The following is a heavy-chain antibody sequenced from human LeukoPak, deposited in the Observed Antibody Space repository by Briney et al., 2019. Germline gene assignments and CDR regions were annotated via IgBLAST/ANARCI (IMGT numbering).Heavy chain of an antibody. CDR2: IYSGGTT. J-gene: IGHJ4*02. V-gene: IGHV3-53*01. Sequence: PGGSLRLSCAASGFTFSIYAMAWVRQAPGKGLEWVSVIYSGGTTYHADSVKGRFTISRDNSKNTLYLQMNSLRVEDTAVYYCATYRSSAGAFDYWGQGTLVTVSS. D-gene: IGHD6-13*01. CDR3: ATYRSSAGAFDY. CDR1: GFTFSIYA.